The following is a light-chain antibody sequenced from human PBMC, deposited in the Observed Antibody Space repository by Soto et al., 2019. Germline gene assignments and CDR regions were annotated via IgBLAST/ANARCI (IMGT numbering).Light chain of an antibody. Sequence: SYELTQPPSVSVSPGQTATISCSGDKLGNKFACWYQQRPGQSPVLVIHQNNKRPSGIPERFSASNSGNTATLTISGTQAMDEADYYCQAWDRTNDVLFGGGTKVTVL. CDR1: KLGNKF. CDR3: QAWDRTNDVL. CDR2: QNN. J-gene: IGLJ2*01. V-gene: IGLV3-1*01.